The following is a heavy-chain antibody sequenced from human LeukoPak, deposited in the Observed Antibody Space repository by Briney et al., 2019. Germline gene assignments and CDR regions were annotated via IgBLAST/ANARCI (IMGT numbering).Heavy chain of an antibody. CDR2: INAYNGNT. Sequence: ASVKVSCKASGYTFTSYGISWVRQAPGQGVEWMGLINAYNGNTNYAQNLQGRVTMTTDTSTSTVYMELRSLRSDDTAVYYCATSTAFDYFDYWGQGTLVTVSS. CDR3: ATSTAFDYFDY. J-gene: IGHJ4*02. V-gene: IGHV1-18*01. CDR1: GYTFTSYG. D-gene: IGHD4-17*01.